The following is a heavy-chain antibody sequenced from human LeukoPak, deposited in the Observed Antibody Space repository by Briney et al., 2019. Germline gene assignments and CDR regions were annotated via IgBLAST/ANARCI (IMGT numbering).Heavy chain of an antibody. V-gene: IGHV3-48*03. J-gene: IGHJ6*02. CDR1: GFTFSSYE. Sequence: GGSLRLSCAASGFTFSSYEMNWVRQAPGKGLEWVSYISSSGSLIYYADSVKGRFTISRDNAKNSLYLQMNSLRAEDTAVYYCARAGYSRTGTMYYYYGMDVWGQGTTVTVSS. CDR3: ARAGYSRTGTMYYYYGMDV. D-gene: IGHD1-1*01. CDR2: ISSSGSLI.